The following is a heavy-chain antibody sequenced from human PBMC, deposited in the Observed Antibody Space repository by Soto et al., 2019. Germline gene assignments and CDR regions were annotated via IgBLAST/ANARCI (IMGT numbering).Heavy chain of an antibody. Sequence: ASVKVSCKASGGTFSSYAISWVRQAPGQGLEWMGGIIPIFGTANYAQKFQGRVTITAGESTSTAYMELSSLRSEDTAVYYCAREGTGTTEDYYYYGMDVWGQGTTVTVSS. J-gene: IGHJ6*02. CDR2: IIPIFGTA. CDR3: AREGTGTTEDYYYYGMDV. CDR1: GGTFSSYA. D-gene: IGHD1-7*01. V-gene: IGHV1-69*13.